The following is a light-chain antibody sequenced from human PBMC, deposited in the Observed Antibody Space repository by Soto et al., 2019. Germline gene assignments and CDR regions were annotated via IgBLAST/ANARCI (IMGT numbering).Light chain of an antibody. Sequence: IVMTQSPATLSVSLGERATLSCRASQSINSNLAWYQQKPGQAPRLLIYGASSRATGIPDRFSGSGSGTDFTLTISRLGPEDFAVYYCQQYGSSPGTFGQGTKVDIK. CDR1: QSINSN. CDR3: QQYGSSPGT. V-gene: IGKV3-20*01. CDR2: GAS. J-gene: IGKJ1*01.